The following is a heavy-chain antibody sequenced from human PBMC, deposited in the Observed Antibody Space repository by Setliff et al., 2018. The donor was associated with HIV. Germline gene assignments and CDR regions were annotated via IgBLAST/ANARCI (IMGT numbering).Heavy chain of an antibody. D-gene: IGHD1-7*01. CDR2: INYDGDT. CDR1: GGSFPAYY. J-gene: IGHJ3*02. Sequence: SETLSLTCAVYGGSFPAYYWNWIRQPPGKGLEWIGEINYDGDTTYNPSLKNRVKMFIDTSKKQFSLKLSSVAAADTAVYFCARHSSVRTWGTSDAFDIWGQGTMVTVSS. V-gene: IGHV4-34*01. CDR3: ARHSSVRTWGTSDAFDI.